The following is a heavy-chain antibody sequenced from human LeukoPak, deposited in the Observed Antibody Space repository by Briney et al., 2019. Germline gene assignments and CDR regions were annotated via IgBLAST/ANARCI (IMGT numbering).Heavy chain of an antibody. D-gene: IGHD3-10*01. V-gene: IGHV7-4-1*01. J-gene: IGHJ4*02. CDR1: GYTFTSYA. Sequence: ASVKVSCKASGYTFTSYAMNWVRRAPGQGLEWMGWINTNTGNPTYAQGFTGRFVFSLDTSVSTAYLQICSLKAEDTAVYYCARGSFFGLDDYWGQGTLVTVSS. CDR2: INTNTGNP. CDR3: ARGSFFGLDDY.